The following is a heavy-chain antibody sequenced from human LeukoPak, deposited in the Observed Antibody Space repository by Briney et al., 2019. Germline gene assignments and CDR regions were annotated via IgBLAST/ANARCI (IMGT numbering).Heavy chain of an antibody. CDR2: INPSGGST. CDR3: ARATGTNWYFDL. V-gene: IGHV1-46*01. D-gene: IGHD1-14*01. CDR1: GYTFTSYY. Sequence: ASVKVSCKASGYTFTSYYMHWVRQAPGQGLEWMGIINPSGGSTSYAQKFQGRVTMTRDTSMSTVYMELSSLRSEDTAVYYCARATGTNWYFDLWGRGTLVTVSS. J-gene: IGHJ2*01.